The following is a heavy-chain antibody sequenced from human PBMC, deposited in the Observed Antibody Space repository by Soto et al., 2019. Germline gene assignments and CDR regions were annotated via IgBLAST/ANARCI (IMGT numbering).Heavy chain of an antibody. CDR1: GYTFTGYY. CDR2: INPNSGGT. CDR3: ARDHPYSSSSRGFDP. D-gene: IGHD6-6*01. J-gene: IGHJ5*02. V-gene: IGHV1-2*04. Sequence: ASVKVSCKASGYTFTGYYMHWARQAPGQGLEWMGWINPNSGGTNYAQKFQGWVTMTRDTSISTAYMELSRLRSDDTAVYYCARDHPYSSSSRGFDPWGQGTLVTVSS.